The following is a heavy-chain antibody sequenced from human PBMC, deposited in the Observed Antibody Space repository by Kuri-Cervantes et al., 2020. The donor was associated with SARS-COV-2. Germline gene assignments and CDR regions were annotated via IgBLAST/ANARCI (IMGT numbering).Heavy chain of an antibody. Sequence: SETLSLTCTVPGGSISSGDYYWSWIRQPPGKGLEWIGYIYYSGSTYYNPSLKSRVTISVDTSKNQFSLKLSSVTAADTAVYYCARTLTRFLEWFLFDYWGQGTLVTVSS. CDR2: IYYSGST. CDR1: GGSISSGDYY. V-gene: IGHV4-30-4*08. CDR3: ARTLTRFLEWFLFDY. J-gene: IGHJ4*02. D-gene: IGHD3-3*01.